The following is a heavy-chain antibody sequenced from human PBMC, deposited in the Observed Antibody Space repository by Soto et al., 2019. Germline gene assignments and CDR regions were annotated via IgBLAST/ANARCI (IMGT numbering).Heavy chain of an antibody. J-gene: IGHJ6*02. CDR2: ISNSGNTI. D-gene: IGHD1-20*01. CDR1: GVVFNNYE. Sequence: GGALGLCGVASGVVFNNYEMNWVRQAPGKGLEWISYISNSGNTIYVADSMRGRFTISRDNAKNSLFLQMNSLRADDTAVYYCARDIDNRDYYYGLDVWGQGTTVTVSS. V-gene: IGHV3-48*03. CDR3: ARDIDNRDYYYGLDV.